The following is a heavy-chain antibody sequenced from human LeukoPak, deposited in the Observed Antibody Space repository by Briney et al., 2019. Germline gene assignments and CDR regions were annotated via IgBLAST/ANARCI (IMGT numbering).Heavy chain of an antibody. V-gene: IGHV1-18*04. J-gene: IGHJ4*02. Sequence: GASAKVSCKTSGYTFTTYGISWVRQAPGQGLEWMGWISGSNGITKYAQKVQGRVTMTTDTSTTTAYMEVRSLRSDDTAVYYCARDRDRMVQGVTALFDYWGQGTLVTVSS. CDR2: ISGSNGIT. D-gene: IGHD3-10*01. CDR3: ARDRDRMVQGVTALFDY. CDR1: GYTFTTYG.